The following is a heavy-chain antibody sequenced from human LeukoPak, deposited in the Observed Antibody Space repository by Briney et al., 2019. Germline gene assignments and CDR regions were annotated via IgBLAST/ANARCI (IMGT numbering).Heavy chain of an antibody. CDR2: ITPDGSGK. V-gene: IGHV3-7*03. CDR3: AKDTGYSYGYDY. CDR1: GFSFKDYW. Sequence: GGSLRLSCAASGFSFKDYWMSWVRQAPGKGLEWVADITPDGSGKTYVDSVKGRFTISRDNAKQSLYLQMNSLRAEDTALYYCAKDTGYSYGYDYWGQGTLVTVSS. J-gene: IGHJ4*02. D-gene: IGHD5-18*01.